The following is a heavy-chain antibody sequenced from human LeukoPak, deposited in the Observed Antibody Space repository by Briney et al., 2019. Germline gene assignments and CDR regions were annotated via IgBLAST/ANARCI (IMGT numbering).Heavy chain of an antibody. J-gene: IGHJ4*02. CDR2: ISGGSSFT. CDR3: ARDLGYSSGPNY. D-gene: IGHD6-19*01. Sequence: GGSLRLSCAASGFSFSSFSMNWVRQAPGKGLEWVSYISGGSSFTYYVDSVKGRFTISRDNAKNSLYLQMNSLRAEDTAVYYCARDLGYSSGPNYWGQGTLVTVSS. V-gene: IGHV3-21*01. CDR1: GFSFSSFS.